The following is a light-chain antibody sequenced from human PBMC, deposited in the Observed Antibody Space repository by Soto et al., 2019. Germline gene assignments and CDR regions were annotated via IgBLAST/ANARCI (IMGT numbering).Light chain of an antibody. Sequence: EIVLTQSPDTLSLSPGDRATLSCRASQTINSNYLSWYQQKPGQAPRLLIYGASTRATGIPDRFSGSGSATDFSLTISRLEPEDFAVYYCQQYGSSPLTFGGGTRWIS. CDR2: GAS. CDR3: QQYGSSPLT. V-gene: IGKV3-20*01. J-gene: IGKJ4*01. CDR1: QTINSNY.